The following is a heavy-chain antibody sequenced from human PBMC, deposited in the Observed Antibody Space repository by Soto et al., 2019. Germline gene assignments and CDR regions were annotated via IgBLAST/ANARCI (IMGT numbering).Heavy chain of an antibody. D-gene: IGHD1-1*01. CDR3: ATFQLEKVSNYYYGMDV. CDR1: GGTFSSYA. CDR2: IIPIFGTA. V-gene: IGHV1-69*13. Sequence: ASVKVSCKASGGTFSSYAISWVRQAPGQGLEWMGGIIPIFGTANYARKFQGRVTITADESTSTAYMELSSLRSEDTAVYYCATFQLEKVSNYYYGMDVWGQGTTVTVSS. J-gene: IGHJ6*02.